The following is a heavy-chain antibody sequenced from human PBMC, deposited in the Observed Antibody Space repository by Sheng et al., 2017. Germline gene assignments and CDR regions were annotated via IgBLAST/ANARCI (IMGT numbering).Heavy chain of an antibody. CDR2: ISGSGSNT. Sequence: EVQLLQSGGGLVQPGGSLRLSCSVSGFTFNSYAMSWVRQAPGKGLEWVASISGSGSNTFYANSVKGRFTVSRDNSKNTLYLQTKSLRTEDAAVYYCARAGRDYYGSGGALETWGQGTLVTVSS. CDR1: GFTFNSYA. D-gene: IGHD3-10*01. V-gene: IGHV3-23*01. CDR3: ARAGRDYYGSGGALET. J-gene: IGHJ5*02.